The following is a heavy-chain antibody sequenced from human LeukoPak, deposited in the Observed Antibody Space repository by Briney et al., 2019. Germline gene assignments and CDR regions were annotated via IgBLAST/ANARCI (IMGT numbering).Heavy chain of an antibody. CDR1: GYTFTDYY. J-gene: IGHJ4*02. Sequence: ASVKVSCKASGYTFTDYYMHWVRQAPGQGLEWMGWINPKSGGTNYAQQFQGRVTMTRDTSISTFYMELSSLRPDDTAVYYCSTEDKYCTGANCGVFWGQGTLVTVSS. D-gene: IGHD2-8*02. CDR3: STEDKYCTGANCGVF. CDR2: INPKSGGT. V-gene: IGHV1-2*02.